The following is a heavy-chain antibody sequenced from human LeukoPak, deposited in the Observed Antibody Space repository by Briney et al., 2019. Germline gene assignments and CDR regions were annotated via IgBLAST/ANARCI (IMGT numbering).Heavy chain of an antibody. CDR1: GGSFSGYY. J-gene: IGHJ4*02. V-gene: IGHV4-34*01. D-gene: IGHD6-13*01. CDR3: ASVPTSRERIAAAGTFDY. Sequence: PSETLSLTCAVYGGSFSGYYWSWIRQPPGKGLEWIGEINHSGSTNYNPSLKSRVTISVDTSKNQLSLKLSSVTAADTAVYYCASVPTSRERIAAAGTFDYWGQGTLVTVSS. CDR2: INHSGST.